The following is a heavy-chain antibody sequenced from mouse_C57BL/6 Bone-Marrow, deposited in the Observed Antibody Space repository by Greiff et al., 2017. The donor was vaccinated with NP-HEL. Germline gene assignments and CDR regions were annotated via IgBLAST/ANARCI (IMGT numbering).Heavy chain of an antibody. CDR2: IRSKSSNYAT. CDR1: GFSFNTYA. D-gene: IGHD2-3*01. J-gene: IGHJ3*01. CDR3: VGSYDGYYPFAY. V-gene: IGHV10-3*01. Sequence: EVKVVESGGGLVQPKGSLKLSCAASGFSFNTYAMHWVRQAPGKGLEWVARIRSKSSNYATYYADSVKDRFTISRDDSQSILHLQMNNLKTEDTAMDYCVGSYDGYYPFAYWGQGTLVTVSA.